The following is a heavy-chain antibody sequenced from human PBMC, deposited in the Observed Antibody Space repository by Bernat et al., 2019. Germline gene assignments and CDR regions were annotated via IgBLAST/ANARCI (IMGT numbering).Heavy chain of an antibody. J-gene: IGHJ4*02. Sequence: QVQLQESGPGLVKPSQTLSLTCTVSGGSISSGGYYWSWIRQHPGKGLEWIGYIYYSGSTYYNPSLKSRVTISVDTSKNQFSLKLSSVTAADTAVYYCASARPPNYYSGSGSPHSHFDYGGQGTLVTVSS. CDR1: GGSISSGGYY. V-gene: IGHV4-31*03. D-gene: IGHD3-10*01. CDR3: ASARPPNYYSGSGSPHSHFDY. CDR2: IYYSGST.